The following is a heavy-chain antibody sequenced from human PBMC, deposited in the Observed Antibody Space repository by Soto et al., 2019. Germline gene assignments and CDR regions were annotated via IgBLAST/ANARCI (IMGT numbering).Heavy chain of an antibody. Sequence: PSETLSLTCSVSGGSMSSYYWTWIRQPAGKGLEWIERVYSSGGTHYNPSLKSRVTISLDTSKNQFSLRLISVTAADTAVYYCARGQRFSDWFDPWGQGTLVTVSS. J-gene: IGHJ5*02. V-gene: IGHV4-4*07. CDR1: GGSMSSYY. CDR2: VYSSGGT. D-gene: IGHD3-3*01. CDR3: ARGQRFSDWFDP.